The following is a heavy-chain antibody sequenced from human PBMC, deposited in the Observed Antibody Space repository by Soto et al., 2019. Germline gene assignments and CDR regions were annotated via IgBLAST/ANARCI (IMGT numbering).Heavy chain of an antibody. CDR2: IKQDGTEK. D-gene: IGHD1-26*01. CDR1: GFTFSAYW. CDR3: TTSPHRDSERVFV. V-gene: IGHV3-7*01. Sequence: GGSLRLSCAASGFTFSAYWMSWVRRTPGKGLEWVANIKQDGTEKYYVDSVRGRLTVSRDNAKSSLYLQMNSLRVEDTAVYYCTTSPHRDSERVFVWGQGTTVTVSS. J-gene: IGHJ6*02.